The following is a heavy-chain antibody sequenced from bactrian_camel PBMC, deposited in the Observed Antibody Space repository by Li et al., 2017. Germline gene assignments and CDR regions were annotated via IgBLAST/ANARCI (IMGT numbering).Heavy chain of an antibody. CDR2: IGSDGVT. Sequence: VQLVESGGGSVQAGGSLRLSCAHWKFSSGSYCMGWFRQAPGKELEEIASIGSDGVTNYADSVKGRFTMSRDNVKNIVYLQMDSLKPEDTGMYFCAVKLGLMDISTLMMGGKDYYAMDYWGKGTQVTVS. CDR1: KFSSGSYC. J-gene: IGHJ7*01. D-gene: IGHD1*01. V-gene: IGHV3S55*01.